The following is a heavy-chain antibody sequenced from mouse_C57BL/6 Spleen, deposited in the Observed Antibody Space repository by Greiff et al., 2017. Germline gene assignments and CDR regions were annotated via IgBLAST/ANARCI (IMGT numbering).Heavy chain of an antibody. CDR1: GFTFTDYE. CDR2: IDPETGGT. D-gene: IGHD1-1*01. Sequence: VQLQQSGADLVRPGASLTLSCTASGFTFTDYEMPWVRQTPVHGLEWIAAIDPETGGTAYPQQFKGQVIMTADKSSSTAYMELRSRTSEDSAVYYCTRVPVITTVVARDFDDWGTGTTLTVSS. J-gene: IGHJ2*01. CDR3: TRVPVITTVVARDFDD. V-gene: IGHV1-15*01.